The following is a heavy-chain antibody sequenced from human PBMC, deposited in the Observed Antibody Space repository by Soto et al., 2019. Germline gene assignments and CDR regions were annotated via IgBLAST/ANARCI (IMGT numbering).Heavy chain of an antibody. CDR3: ARGRYGDY. Sequence: QVHLVQSGAEVKKPGASVKVSCKGSGYDFTTYGITWVRQAPGQGLEWMAWISAHNGNTDYAQKLQGRVTVTRDTSTSTAYMELRSLSSDDPAVYYCARGRYGDYWGQGALVTVSS. D-gene: IGHD1-1*01. CDR2: ISAHNGNT. J-gene: IGHJ4*02. V-gene: IGHV1-18*01. CDR1: GYDFTTYG.